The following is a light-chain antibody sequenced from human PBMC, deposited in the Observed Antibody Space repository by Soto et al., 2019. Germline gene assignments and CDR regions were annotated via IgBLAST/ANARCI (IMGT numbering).Light chain of an antibody. CDR2: DVS. CDR1: SSDIGSYNY. CDR3: SSYTSTNSWV. Sequence: QSALTQPVSVSGSPGHSITISCSGTSSDIGSYNYVSWYQHHPGKAPQLMIFDVSDRPSGVSHRFSGSKSGNTASLIISGLQADDEADSYCSSYTSTNSWVFGGGTKLTVL. V-gene: IGLV2-14*03. J-gene: IGLJ3*02.